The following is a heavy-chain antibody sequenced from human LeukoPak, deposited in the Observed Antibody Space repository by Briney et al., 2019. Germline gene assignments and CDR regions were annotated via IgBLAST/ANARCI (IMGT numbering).Heavy chain of an antibody. CDR3: ASGYSSSSEFDY. CDR2: IKHSGST. Sequence: ETLTLTCAVYGGSFSGYYWSWIRQPPGKGLEWIGEIKHSGSTNYNPSLKSRVTISVDTSKNQFSLKLSSVTAADTAVYYCASGYSSSSEFDYWGQGTLVTVSS. V-gene: IGHV4-34*01. CDR1: GGSFSGYY. D-gene: IGHD6-6*01. J-gene: IGHJ4*02.